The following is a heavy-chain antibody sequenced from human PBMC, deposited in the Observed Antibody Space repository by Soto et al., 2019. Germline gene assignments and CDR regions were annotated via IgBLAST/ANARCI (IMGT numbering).Heavy chain of an antibody. D-gene: IGHD1-7*01. CDR1: GCTFSSYS. CDR2: ISSSSSYI. Sequence: RLSCAASGCTFSSYSMNWVRQAPGKGLEWVSSISSSSSYIYYADSVKGRFTISRDNAKNSLYLQMNSLRAEDTAVYYCARDQLELPPGAVDYWGQGTLVTVSS. V-gene: IGHV3-21*01. J-gene: IGHJ4*02. CDR3: ARDQLELPPGAVDY.